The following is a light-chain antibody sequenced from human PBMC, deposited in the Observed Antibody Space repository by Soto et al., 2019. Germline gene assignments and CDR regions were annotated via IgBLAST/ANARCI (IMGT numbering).Light chain of an antibody. J-gene: IGLJ1*01. Sequence: QSALAQPASVSGSPGQSIAISCTGTSSDVGGYNYVSWYQQHPGKAPKLLISEVIIRPSGASDRFSGSKSGNTASLTISGLQTEDESDYYCSSFTSAYTLVFGRGTKVTVL. CDR3: SSFTSAYTLV. V-gene: IGLV2-14*01. CDR2: EVI. CDR1: SSDVGGYNY.